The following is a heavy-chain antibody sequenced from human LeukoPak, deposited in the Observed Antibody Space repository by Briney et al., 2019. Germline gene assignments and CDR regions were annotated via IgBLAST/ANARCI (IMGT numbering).Heavy chain of an antibody. CDR2: IDYSGST. CDR3: ARGSGGDSSY. J-gene: IGHJ4*02. CDR1: GGSISTYY. D-gene: IGHD2-21*02. Sequence: SETLSLTCTVSGGSISTYYWSWIRQPPGKGLEWIGYIDYSGSTNYNPSLKSRVTISIDTSKKQFSLELSSVTAADTAVYYCARGSGGDSSYWGQGSLVTVSS. V-gene: IGHV4-59*01.